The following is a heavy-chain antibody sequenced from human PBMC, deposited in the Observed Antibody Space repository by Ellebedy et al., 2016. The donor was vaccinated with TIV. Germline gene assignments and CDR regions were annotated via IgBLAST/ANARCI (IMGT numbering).Heavy chain of an antibody. CDR3: AKEGDSSGHCGNFDY. CDR1: GFMFNTYA. CDR2: ISYDSGNK. Sequence: PGGSLRLSCAASGFMFNTYAMHWVRQAPGKGLEWVAIISYDSGNKFYTDSVKDRFAVSRDNSKSTAWLQMDSLRPEDTAVYYCAKEGDSSGHCGNFDYWGQGTLVTVSS. V-gene: IGHV3-30*18. J-gene: IGHJ4*02. D-gene: IGHD3-22*01.